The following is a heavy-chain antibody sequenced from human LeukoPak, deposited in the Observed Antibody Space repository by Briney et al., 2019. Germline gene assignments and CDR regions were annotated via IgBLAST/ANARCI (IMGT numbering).Heavy chain of an antibody. CDR2: IYYSGRT. D-gene: IGHD1-26*01. Sequence: SESLSLACPVSGGSISSTYWGWIRQPAGKGLEWIGHIYYSGRTKYNPSLKGRVTTSVDTSKNQFSLKLSAVTAAVRAVFYGARAVRATIFKYYHYYLMDVWGKGTTVTVSS. J-gene: IGHJ6*03. V-gene: IGHV4-59*01. CDR3: ARAVRATIFKYYHYYLMDV. CDR1: GGSISSTY.